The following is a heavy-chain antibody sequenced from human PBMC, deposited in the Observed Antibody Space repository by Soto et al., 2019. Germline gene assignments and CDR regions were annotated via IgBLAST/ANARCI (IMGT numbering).Heavy chain of an antibody. D-gene: IGHD6-13*01. CDR2: IYHSGST. J-gene: IGHJ5*02. CDR1: GGSISSGGYS. Sequence: PSETLSLTCAVSGGSISSGGYSWSWIRQPPGKGLEWIGYIYHSGSTYYNPSLKSRVTISVDRSKNQFSLKLSSVTAADTAVYYCARAQRHVDSSPNWFDPWGQGTLVTVSS. CDR3: ARAQRHVDSSPNWFDP. V-gene: IGHV4-30-2*01.